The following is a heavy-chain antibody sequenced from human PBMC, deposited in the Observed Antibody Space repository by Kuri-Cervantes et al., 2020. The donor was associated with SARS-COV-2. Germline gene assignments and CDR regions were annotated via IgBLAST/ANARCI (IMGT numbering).Heavy chain of an antibody. Sequence: GESLKISCAASGFTFSSYAMSWVRQAPGKGPEWVSAISGSGGSTYYADSVKGRFTISRDNSKNTLYLQMNSLRAEDTAVYYCAKVLGELSFGYWGRGTLVTVSS. J-gene: IGHJ4*02. D-gene: IGHD3-16*02. CDR3: AKVLGELSFGY. V-gene: IGHV3-23*01. CDR1: GFTFSSYA. CDR2: ISGSGGST.